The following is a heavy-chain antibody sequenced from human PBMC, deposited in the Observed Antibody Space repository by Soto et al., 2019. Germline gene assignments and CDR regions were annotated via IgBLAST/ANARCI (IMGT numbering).Heavy chain of an antibody. CDR1: GGTFSSYA. D-gene: IGHD3-22*01. J-gene: IGHJ6*02. CDR3: ARDWGYYYDSTGYYEGNYGMDV. V-gene: IGHV1-69*11. CDR2: IIPILGTA. Sequence: QVQLVQSGAEVKKPGSSVKVSCKASGGTFSSYAISWVRQAPGQGPEWMGGIIPILGTANYAQKFQGRATITADEATSTASMELSSLRSEDTAVYYCARDWGYYYDSTGYYEGNYGMDVWGQGTTVTVSS.